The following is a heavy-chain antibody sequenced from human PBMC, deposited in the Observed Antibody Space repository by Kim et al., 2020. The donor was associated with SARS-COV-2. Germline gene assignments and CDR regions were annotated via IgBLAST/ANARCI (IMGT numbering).Heavy chain of an antibody. V-gene: IGHV3-30-3*01. D-gene: IGHD6-13*01. CDR1: GFTFSSYA. Sequence: GGSLRLSCAASGFTFSSYAMHWVRQAPGKGLEWVAVISYDGSNKYYADSVKGRFTISRDNSKNTLYLQMNSLRAEDTAVYYCASLIAAARRDRCDYWGQGTLVTVSS. CDR2: ISYDGSNK. CDR3: ASLIAAARRDRCDY. J-gene: IGHJ4*02.